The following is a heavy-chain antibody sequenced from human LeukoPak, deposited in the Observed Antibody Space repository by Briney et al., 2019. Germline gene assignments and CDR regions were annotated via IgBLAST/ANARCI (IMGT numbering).Heavy chain of an antibody. CDR2: IQYDGNKR. D-gene: IGHD6-19*01. CDR1: TFTFSSYG. V-gene: IGHV3-30*02. Sequence: PWGSLRLSCAASTFTFSSYGMHWVRQAPGKGLEWVAFIQYDGNKRYYADSVKGRFTISRDNSKNTLYLQMNSLRPEDTAIYYCATTMYSSAWSPFDYWGRGTLVTVSS. J-gene: IGHJ4*02. CDR3: ATTMYSSAWSPFDY.